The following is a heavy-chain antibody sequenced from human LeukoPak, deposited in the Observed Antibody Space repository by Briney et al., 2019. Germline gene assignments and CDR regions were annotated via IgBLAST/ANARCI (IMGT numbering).Heavy chain of an antibody. CDR3: TTAPAAYTFDY. J-gene: IGHJ4*02. Sequence: PGGSLRLSCAASGLTFSNAWMSWVRQAPGKRLEWVGRIKSKTDGGTTEYAAPVKGRFTISRDDSKNTLYLQMNSLKTEDTAVYYCTTAPAAYTFDYWGQGTLVTVSS. CDR2: IKSKTDGGTT. CDR1: GLTFSNAW. V-gene: IGHV3-15*01. D-gene: IGHD2-2*01.